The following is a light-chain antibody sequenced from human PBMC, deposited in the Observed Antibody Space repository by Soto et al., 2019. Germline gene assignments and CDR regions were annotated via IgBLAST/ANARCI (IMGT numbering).Light chain of an antibody. V-gene: IGLV1-44*01. Sequence: QSVLTQPPSASGTPGQRVTISCSGSSSNIGTYTVDWYQQVPGTAPKLLIYSNHQRPSGVPDRFSGSRSGTSASLAISGLQSEDEGDYYCQSYDNTLSARYVFGTGTKVTVL. CDR3: QSYDNTLSARYV. CDR1: SSNIGTYT. CDR2: SNH. J-gene: IGLJ1*01.